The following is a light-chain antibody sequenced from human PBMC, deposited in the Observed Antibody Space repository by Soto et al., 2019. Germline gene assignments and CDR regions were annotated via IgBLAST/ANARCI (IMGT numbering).Light chain of an antibody. CDR2: GAS. CDR1: QSVNNNY. J-gene: IGKJ3*01. V-gene: IGKV3-20*01. Sequence: EIVLTQSPGTLALSPGERATLSCRASQSVNNNYLTWYQQKRGQAPRLLIHGASSRATGIPDRFSGSGSGTDFNITISSLEPEDFAVYYCQQYGSSPFTFGPGTRVGIK. CDR3: QQYGSSPFT.